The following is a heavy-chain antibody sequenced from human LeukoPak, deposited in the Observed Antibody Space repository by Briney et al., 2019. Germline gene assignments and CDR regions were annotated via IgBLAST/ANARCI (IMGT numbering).Heavy chain of an antibody. D-gene: IGHD2-2*01. CDR1: GFTFSSYG. Sequence: GRSLRLSCAASGFTFSSYGMHWVRQAPGKGLEWVAVISYDGSNKYYADSVKGRFTIPRDNSKNTLYLQMNSLRAEDTAVYYCARARGGYCSSTSCYEYYYMDVWGKGTTVTVSS. CDR3: ARARGGYCSSTSCYEYYYMDV. V-gene: IGHV3-30*03. J-gene: IGHJ6*03. CDR2: ISYDGSNK.